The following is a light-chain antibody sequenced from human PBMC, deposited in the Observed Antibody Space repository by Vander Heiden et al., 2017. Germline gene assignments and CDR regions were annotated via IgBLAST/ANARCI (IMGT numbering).Light chain of an antibody. CDR2: KDS. J-gene: IGLJ2*01. CDR1: PFPKQY. V-gene: IGLV3-25*03. Sequence: SYELTHPPSVSVSPGQTARITCPGAPFPKQYAYWYQQKPGQAPVLVIYKDSERPSGIPGRFSGSSSGTTVTLTISGVQAEDEADYYCQSADSSGTYDVVFGGGTKLTVL. CDR3: QSADSSGTYDVV.